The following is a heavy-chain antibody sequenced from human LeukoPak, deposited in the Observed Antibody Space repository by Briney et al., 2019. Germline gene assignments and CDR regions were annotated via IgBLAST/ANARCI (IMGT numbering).Heavy chain of an antibody. Sequence: TSETLSLTCTVSGGSISSGGYYWSWIRQHPGKGLEWIGYIYYSGSTYYNPSLKSRVTISVDTSKNQFSLKLSSVTAADTAVYYCAARILLTMIVPYYFDYWGQGTLVTVSS. CDR3: AARILLTMIVPYYFDY. CDR2: IYYSGST. J-gene: IGHJ4*02. D-gene: IGHD3-22*01. CDR1: GGSISSGGYY. V-gene: IGHV4-30-4*08.